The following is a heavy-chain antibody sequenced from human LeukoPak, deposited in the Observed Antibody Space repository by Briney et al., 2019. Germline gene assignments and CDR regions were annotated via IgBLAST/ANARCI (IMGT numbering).Heavy chain of an antibody. CDR3: ARRTVGFDY. J-gene: IGHJ4*02. V-gene: IGHV3-48*03. CDR1: GFIFSSYE. D-gene: IGHD2-15*01. Sequence: GGSLRLSCAASGFIFSSYEMNWVRQAPGKGLEWVSYISSSGSTIYYADSVKGRFTISRDNAKNSLYLQMNSLRAEDTAVYYCARRTVGFDYWGQGTLVTVSS. CDR2: ISSSGSTI.